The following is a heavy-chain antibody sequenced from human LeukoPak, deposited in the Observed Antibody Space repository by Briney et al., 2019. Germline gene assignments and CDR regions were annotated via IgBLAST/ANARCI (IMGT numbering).Heavy chain of an antibody. Sequence: PGGSLRLSCAASGFTFSSCGFNWVRQAPGKGLEWVSSIGPTGTDRYYADSVRGRFTISRDNAKNSMYLQMNSLRAEDTAVYYCARVRCSGGSCYFDYWGQGTLVTVSS. CDR3: ARVRCSGGSCYFDY. CDR2: IGPTGTDR. D-gene: IGHD2-15*01. J-gene: IGHJ4*02. CDR1: GFTFSSCG. V-gene: IGHV3-21*01.